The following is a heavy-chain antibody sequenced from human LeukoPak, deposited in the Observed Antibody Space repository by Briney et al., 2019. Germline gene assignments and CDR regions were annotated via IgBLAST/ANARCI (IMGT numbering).Heavy chain of an antibody. Sequence: GASAKVSCKASGYTFTSYDINWVRQATGQGLEWMAWMNPNSGNTGYAQKFQGRVTMTRNTSISTAYMELSSLRSEDTAVYYCARDQAGYYDSSGYDYWGQGTLVTVSS. D-gene: IGHD3-22*01. CDR3: ARDQAGYYDSSGYDY. CDR2: MNPNSGNT. J-gene: IGHJ4*02. V-gene: IGHV1-8*01. CDR1: GYTFTSYD.